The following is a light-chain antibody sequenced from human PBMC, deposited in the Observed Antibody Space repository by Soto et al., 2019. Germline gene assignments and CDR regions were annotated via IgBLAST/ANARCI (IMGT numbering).Light chain of an antibody. Sequence: DIVMTQSPDSLAVSLGERATINCKSSQTVLYSSNNKKYLAWYQQKPGQPPKLLIYWASTRESGVPDRFSGSGSETDFTITISSLQDEDVAVYYCQQYYTTPITFGQGTRL. CDR1: QTVLYSSNNKKY. J-gene: IGKJ5*01. V-gene: IGKV4-1*01. CDR3: QQYYTTPIT. CDR2: WAS.